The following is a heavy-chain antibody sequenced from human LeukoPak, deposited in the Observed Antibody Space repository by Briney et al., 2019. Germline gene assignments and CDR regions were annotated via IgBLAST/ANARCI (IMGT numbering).Heavy chain of an antibody. D-gene: IGHD1-26*01. CDR3: AKLGMYSGTSY. CDR1: GFTFSTYA. Sequence: GGSLRLSCAASGFTFSTYAMSWVRQAPGKGLEWVSRISGSGEDIYYADSVRSRFTISRDNSKNTLYLQMNSLRAEDTAVYYCAKLGMYSGTSYWGQGTLVTVSS. CDR2: ISGSGEDI. V-gene: IGHV3-23*01. J-gene: IGHJ4*02.